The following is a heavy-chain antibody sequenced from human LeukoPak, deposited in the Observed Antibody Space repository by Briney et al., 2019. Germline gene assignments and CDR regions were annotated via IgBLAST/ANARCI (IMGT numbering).Heavy chain of an antibody. D-gene: IGHD3-16*01. Sequence: ASVKVSCKASGYTFTGYYMHWVRPAPGQGLEWMGWINPNSGGTNYAQKFQGRVTMTRDTSISTAYMELSSLRSEDTAVYYCARGTEDYVWGSYDAFDIWGQGTMVTVSS. V-gene: IGHV1-2*02. CDR1: GYTFTGYY. CDR3: ARGTEDYVWGSYDAFDI. CDR2: INPNSGGT. J-gene: IGHJ3*02.